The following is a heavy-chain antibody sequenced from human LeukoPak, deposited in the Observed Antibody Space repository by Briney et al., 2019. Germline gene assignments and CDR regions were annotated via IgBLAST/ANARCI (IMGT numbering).Heavy chain of an antibody. Sequence: SETLSLTCAVSGGSISSGGYSWSWIRQPPGKGLEWIGYIYHSGSTYYNPSLKSRVTISVDRSKNQFSLKLSSVTAADTAVYYCARGGGYSSSWGQGTLVTVSS. J-gene: IGHJ5*02. CDR1: GGSISSGGYS. CDR3: ARGGGYSSS. D-gene: IGHD6-13*01. V-gene: IGHV4-30-2*01. CDR2: IYHSGST.